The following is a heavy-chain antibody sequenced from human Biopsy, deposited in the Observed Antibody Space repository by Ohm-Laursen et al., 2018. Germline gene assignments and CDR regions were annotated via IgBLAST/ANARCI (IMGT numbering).Heavy chain of an antibody. J-gene: IGHJ4*02. CDR2: INHSGST. Sequence: SQTLSLTCAVYGGPFTGYYWSWIRQPPGKGLEWIGEINHSGSTNYNPSLKSRVTISVDRSKNHFSLELSSVTAADTAVYYCARVGVGAPSIDYFDSWGQGALVTVSS. CDR1: GGPFTGYY. CDR3: ARVGVGAPSIDYFDS. D-gene: IGHD1-26*01. V-gene: IGHV4-34*01.